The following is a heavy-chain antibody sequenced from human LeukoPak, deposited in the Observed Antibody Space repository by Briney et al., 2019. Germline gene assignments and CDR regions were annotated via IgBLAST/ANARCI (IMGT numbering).Heavy chain of an antibody. CDR1: GFTFSSYE. CDR3: ASFSRQLGGFSRD. D-gene: IGHD6-6*01. V-gene: IGHV3-48*03. J-gene: IGHJ4*02. CDR2: ISSSGSTI. Sequence: PGGSLRLSCAASGFTFSSYEMNWVRQAPGKGLEWVSYISSSGSTIYYADSVKGRFTISRDNAKNSLYLQMNSLRAEDTAVYYCASFSRQLGGFSRDWGQGTLVTVSS.